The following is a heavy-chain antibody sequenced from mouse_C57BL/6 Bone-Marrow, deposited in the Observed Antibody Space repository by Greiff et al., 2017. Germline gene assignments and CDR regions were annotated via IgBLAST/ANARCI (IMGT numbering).Heavy chain of an antibody. CDR1: GFTFSSYG. V-gene: IGHV5-6*01. Sequence: EVKLMESGGDLVKPGGSLKLSCAASGFTFSSYGMSWVRQTPDKRLEWVATISSGGSYNYYPDSVKGRFTISRDNAKNTLYRQMSSLKSEDTAMYYCASSWDYWGQGTSVTVSS. J-gene: IGHJ4*01. CDR3: ASSWDY. CDR2: ISSGGSYN.